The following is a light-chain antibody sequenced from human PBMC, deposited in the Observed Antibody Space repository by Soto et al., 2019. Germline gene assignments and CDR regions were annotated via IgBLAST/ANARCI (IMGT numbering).Light chain of an antibody. CDR3: QQRWSWLLP. CDR1: QRVNSQ. Sequence: EIVLTQSPATLSLSPGGRATLSCRASQRVNSQLAWYQQKPGQAPRLLIYDASNRATGIPARFSGSATGTDFTLTISSLEPADSAVYYCQQRWSWLLPFGGGTKVQIK. V-gene: IGKV3-11*01. J-gene: IGKJ4*01. CDR2: DAS.